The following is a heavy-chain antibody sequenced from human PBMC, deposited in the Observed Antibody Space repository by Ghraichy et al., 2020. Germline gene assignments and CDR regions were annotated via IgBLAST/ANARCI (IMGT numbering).Heavy chain of an antibody. V-gene: IGHV4-39*07. Sequence: SETLSLTCTVSGGSISSSSYYWGWIRQPPGKGLEWIGSIYYSGSTYYNPSLKSRVTISVDTSKNQFSLKLSSVTAADTAVYYCATYCGGDCLYPNFDYWGQGTLVTVSS. CDR3: ATYCGGDCLYPNFDY. J-gene: IGHJ4*02. D-gene: IGHD2-21*01. CDR1: GGSISSSSYY. CDR2: IYYSGST.